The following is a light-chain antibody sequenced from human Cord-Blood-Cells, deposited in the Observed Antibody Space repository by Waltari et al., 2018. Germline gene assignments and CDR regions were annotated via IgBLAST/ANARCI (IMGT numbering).Light chain of an antibody. V-gene: IGKV4-1*01. CDR1: QSVLYSSNNKNY. CDR2: WAA. J-gene: IGKJ4*01. CDR3: QQYYSTPLT. Sequence: DIVMTQSPDSLAVSLGERATINCKSSQSVLYSSNNKNYLAWYQQKPGQPPKLLIYWAATRESGVPDRVSGSGSGTDFTLTISSLQAEEVAVYYCQQYYSTPLTFGGGTKVEIK.